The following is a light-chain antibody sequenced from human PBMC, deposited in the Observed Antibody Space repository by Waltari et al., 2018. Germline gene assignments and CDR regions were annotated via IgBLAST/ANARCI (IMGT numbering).Light chain of an antibody. CDR1: QSVSSY. V-gene: IGKV3-11*01. CDR2: DAS. CDR3: QQRSNWPGYT. Sequence: DIVLTQSPATLSLSPGERATLSCRASQSVSSYLAWYQQKPGQAPRLLIYDASNRATGIPARFSGSGSGTDFTLTISSLEPEDFAVYYCQQRSNWPGYTFGQGTKLEIK. J-gene: IGKJ2*01.